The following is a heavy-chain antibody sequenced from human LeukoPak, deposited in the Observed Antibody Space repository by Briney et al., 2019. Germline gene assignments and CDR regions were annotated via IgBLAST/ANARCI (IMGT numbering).Heavy chain of an antibody. Sequence: GGSLRLSCAASGFTFSTYAMRWVRQAPGRGLEWVSSITDSGGATYYAGSVRGRFTISRDNSKSTLYLQMSSLRAEDTAVYYCANSNYWYPNDYWGQGTLVTVSS. V-gene: IGHV3-23*01. CDR1: GFTFSTYA. D-gene: IGHD4-11*01. CDR3: ANSNYWYPNDY. CDR2: ITDSGGAT. J-gene: IGHJ4*02.